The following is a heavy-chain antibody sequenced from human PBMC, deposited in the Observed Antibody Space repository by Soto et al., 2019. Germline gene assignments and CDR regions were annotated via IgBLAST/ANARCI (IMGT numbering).Heavy chain of an antibody. V-gene: IGHV4-59*01. D-gene: IGHD5-18*01. J-gene: IGHJ4*02. Sequence: QVQLQESGPGLVKPSETLSLTCTVSGGSISSYYWSWIRQPPGKGLEWIGYIYYSGSTNYNPSLNTRVTTSAATSKNQFTLKRSSVTAGDTAVYYCARVRGYSYGYGSFDYWGEGTLVPVAS. CDR2: IYYSGST. CDR1: GGSISSYY. CDR3: ARVRGYSYGYGSFDY.